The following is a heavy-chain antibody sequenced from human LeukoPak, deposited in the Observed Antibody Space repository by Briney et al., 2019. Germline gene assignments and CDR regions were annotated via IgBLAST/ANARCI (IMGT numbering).Heavy chain of an antibody. J-gene: IGHJ4*02. CDR2: ISVSGGNT. D-gene: IGHD2-21*02. Sequence: GGSLRLSCEASGFTFSSYGMSWVHQASGKGLEWVSGISVSGGNTFYADSVKGRFTISRDNAKNSLYLQMNSLRAEDTAVYYCARWGLYYFDYWGQGTLVTVSS. CDR3: ARWGLYYFDY. V-gene: IGHV3-23*01. CDR1: GFTFSSYG.